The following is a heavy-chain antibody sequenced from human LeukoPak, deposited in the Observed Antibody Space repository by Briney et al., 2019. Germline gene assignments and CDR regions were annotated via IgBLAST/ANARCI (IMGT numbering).Heavy chain of an antibody. Sequence: GGSLRLSCAASGFTFSIYAMSWVCQAPGKGLEWVSAISGSGGSTYYADSVKGRFTISRDNSKNTLYLQMNSLRAEDTAVYYCARDLIVATAGDYWGQGTLVTVSS. CDR2: ISGSGGST. D-gene: IGHD5-12*01. V-gene: IGHV3-23*01. CDR1: GFTFSIYA. J-gene: IGHJ4*02. CDR3: ARDLIVATAGDY.